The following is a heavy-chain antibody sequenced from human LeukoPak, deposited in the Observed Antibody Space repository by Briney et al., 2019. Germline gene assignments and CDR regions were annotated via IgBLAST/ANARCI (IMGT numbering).Heavy chain of an antibody. V-gene: IGHV3-48*01. Sequence: PGGSLRLSCAASGFTFSDYSMNWVRQAPGKGLQWVSYISSSSSTIYYADSVKGRFTISRDNAKNSLYLQMNSLRAEDTAVYYCARARSRVGDENAFDIWGQGTMVTVSS. J-gene: IGHJ3*02. CDR2: ISSSSSTI. D-gene: IGHD3-16*01. CDR3: ARARSRVGDENAFDI. CDR1: GFTFSDYS.